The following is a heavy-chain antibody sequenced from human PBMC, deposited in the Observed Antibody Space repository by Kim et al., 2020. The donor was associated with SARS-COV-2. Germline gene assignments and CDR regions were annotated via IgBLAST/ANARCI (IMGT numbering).Heavy chain of an antibody. CDR3: VTERSIHY. Sequence: GGSLRLSCVASGFNFGTFDMSWVRQAPGKGLEWVSVIKGQGGSTYYAESVKGRFTISRDSPRNTLYLQMNSLRADDTAIYYCVTERSIHYWYPGSLITVS. J-gene: IGHJ4*02. V-gene: IGHV3-23*01. CDR2: IKGQGGST. CDR1: GFNFGTFD.